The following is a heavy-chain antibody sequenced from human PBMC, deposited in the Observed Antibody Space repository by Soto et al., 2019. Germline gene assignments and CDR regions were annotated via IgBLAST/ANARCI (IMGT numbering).Heavy chain of an antibody. D-gene: IGHD3-10*01. J-gene: IGHJ4*02. V-gene: IGHV3-23*01. CDR3: TKLGGGVDD. Sequence: EVQLLESGGGLVQPGGSLRLSCAASGFSFSNYAMTWVRQAPGKGLEWVTFISGSADTTFNADSVTGRFTTSRDKSKKTLDLQMKGVEDEDRARCCWTKLGGGVDDWGQGVLVTVSS. CDR2: ISGSADTT. CDR1: GFSFSNYA.